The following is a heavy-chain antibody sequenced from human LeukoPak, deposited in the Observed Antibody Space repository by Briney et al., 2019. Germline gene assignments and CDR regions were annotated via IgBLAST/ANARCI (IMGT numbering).Heavy chain of an antibody. Sequence: GGSLRLSCAASGFTFSIYSMNWVRQAPGKGLEWVSYISSSASTIYYADSVKGRFTISRDNAKNSLYLQMNSLRAEDTAVYYCARGSYDYVWGSYRETHRPTNYWGQGTLVTVSS. CDR2: ISSSASTI. J-gene: IGHJ4*02. D-gene: IGHD3-16*02. CDR3: ARGSYDYVWGSYRETHRPTNY. CDR1: GFTFSIYS. V-gene: IGHV3-48*04.